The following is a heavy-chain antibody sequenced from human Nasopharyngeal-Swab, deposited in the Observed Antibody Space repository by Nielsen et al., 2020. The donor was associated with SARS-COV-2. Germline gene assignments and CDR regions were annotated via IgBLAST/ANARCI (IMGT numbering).Heavy chain of an antibody. CDR1: GFTFSSYW. D-gene: IGHD6-13*01. J-gene: IGHJ4*02. CDR2: IKQDGSEK. Sequence: GESLKISCAASGFTFSSYWMSWVRQAPGKGLEWVANIKQDGSEKNYVDSVKGRFTISRDNAKNSLYLQMNSLRAEDTAVYYCARASGSSWDFDYWGQGTLVTVSS. CDR3: ARASGSSWDFDY. V-gene: IGHV3-7*03.